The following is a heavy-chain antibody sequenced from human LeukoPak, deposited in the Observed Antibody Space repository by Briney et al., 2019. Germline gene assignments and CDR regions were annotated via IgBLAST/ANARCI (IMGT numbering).Heavy chain of an antibody. J-gene: IGHJ5*02. CDR2: IYTSGST. V-gene: IGHV4-4*07. CDR3: ARDMAAAPYNWFDP. CDR1: GGSISSYY. Sequence: SETLPLTCTVSGGSISSYYWSWIRQPAGKGLEWIGLIYTSGSTNYNPSLESRVTMSVDTSKNQFPLKLRSVTAADAAVYYCARDMAAAPYNWFDPWGQGTLVTVSS. D-gene: IGHD6-13*01.